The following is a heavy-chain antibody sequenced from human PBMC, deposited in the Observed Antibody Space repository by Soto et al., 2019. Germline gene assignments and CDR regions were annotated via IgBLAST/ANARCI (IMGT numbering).Heavy chain of an antibody. CDR2: ITGSAGTT. CDR3: AKCMQAYWNYDAHHI. CDR1: GFTFSSYS. J-gene: IGHJ3*02. V-gene: IGHV3-23*01. Sequence: GGSLRLSCAASGFTFSSYSMTWVRQAPGKGLEWVAHITGSAGTTYYADSVKGRFTISRDTSRNTVYLQMNSLRAEDAALYYCAKCMQAYWNYDAHHIWGQGTMVTVSS. D-gene: IGHD2-8*01.